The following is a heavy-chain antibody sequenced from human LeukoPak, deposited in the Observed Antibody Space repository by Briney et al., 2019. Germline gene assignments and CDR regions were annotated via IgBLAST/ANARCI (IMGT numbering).Heavy chain of an antibody. D-gene: IGHD5-12*01. CDR3: ARVTANNGYARDAFGI. J-gene: IGHJ3*02. CDR2: ISSSGGTM. CDR1: GFTFSDYY. Sequence: GGSLRLSCAASGFTFSDYYMNWIRQAPGKGLEWVGYISSSGGTMYYADSVKGRFTISRDSAKTSLYLQMNSLRAEDTAVYYCARVTANNGYARDAFGIWGQGTMVTVSS. V-gene: IGHV3-11*04.